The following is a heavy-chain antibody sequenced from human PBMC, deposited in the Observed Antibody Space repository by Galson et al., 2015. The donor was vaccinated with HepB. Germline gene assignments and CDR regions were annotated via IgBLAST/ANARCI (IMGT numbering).Heavy chain of an antibody. CDR2: ISGSGGST. J-gene: IGHJ4*02. D-gene: IGHD5-12*01. Sequence: SLRLSCAAPGFTFSSYAMSWVRQAPGKGLEWVSAISGSGGSTYYADSVKGRLTISRDNSKNTLYLQMNSLRAEDTAVYYCAKAGYSGYHFDYWGQGTLVTVSS. V-gene: IGHV3-23*01. CDR3: AKAGYSGYHFDY. CDR1: GFTFSSYA.